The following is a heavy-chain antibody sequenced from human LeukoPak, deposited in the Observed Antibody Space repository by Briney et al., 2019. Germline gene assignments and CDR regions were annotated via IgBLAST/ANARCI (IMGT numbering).Heavy chain of an antibody. CDR2: VWYDGSNK. CDR1: RFTFSSYA. D-gene: IGHD6-13*01. Sequence: GGSLRLSCAASRFTFSSYAMHWVRQAPGKGLEWVAVVWYDGSNKHYADSVKGRFTISRDNSNNTLYLQMNSLRAEDTAVYYCARDPKYSNSWFFDYWGQGTLVTVSS. J-gene: IGHJ4*02. CDR3: ARDPKYSNSWFFDY. V-gene: IGHV3-33*08.